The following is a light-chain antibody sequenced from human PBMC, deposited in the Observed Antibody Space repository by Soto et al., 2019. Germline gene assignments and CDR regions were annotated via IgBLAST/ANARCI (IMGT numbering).Light chain of an antibody. CDR3: QQYSSLPRT. CDR2: SAS. J-gene: IGKJ1*01. Sequence: EIVLTQSPATLSLSPGERATLSYRASQIVSGKSLAWYHQRPGQAPSDLIHSASSRATGIPDRFTGSGSGTDFTLTITRLEPEDFGVYYCQQYSSLPRTFGQGTKVEIK. CDR1: QIVSGKS. V-gene: IGKV3-20*01.